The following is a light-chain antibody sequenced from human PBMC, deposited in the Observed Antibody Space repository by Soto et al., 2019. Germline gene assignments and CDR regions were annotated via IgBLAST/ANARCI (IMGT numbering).Light chain of an antibody. J-gene: IGKJ5*01. Sequence: DIQLTQSPSFLSASVGDRVTITCRDSQGISSYLAWYQQKPGKAPKLLIYAASTLQSGVPSRFSGSGSGTEFTLTISSLQPDDFATYYCQQLNSYPGITFGQGTRLEIK. CDR2: AAS. V-gene: IGKV1-9*01. CDR1: QGISSY. CDR3: QQLNSYPGIT.